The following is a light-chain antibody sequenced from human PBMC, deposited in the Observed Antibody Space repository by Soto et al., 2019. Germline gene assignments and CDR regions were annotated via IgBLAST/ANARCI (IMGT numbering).Light chain of an antibody. CDR1: SSDVGGYNY. Sequence: QSVLTQPASVSGSPGQSIIISCIGTSSDVGGYNYVSWYQQHPGKAPKLMIYEVSNRPSGVSNRFSGSKSGNTASLTISGLQAEDEADYYCSSYTSSSTLVVFGGGTKLTVL. CDR3: SSYTSSSTLVV. CDR2: EVS. V-gene: IGLV2-14*01. J-gene: IGLJ2*01.